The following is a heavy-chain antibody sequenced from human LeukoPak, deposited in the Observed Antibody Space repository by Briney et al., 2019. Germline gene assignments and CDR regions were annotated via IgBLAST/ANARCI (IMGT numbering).Heavy chain of an antibody. CDR3: AIAAAGRGNFAFDY. V-gene: IGHV3-30*02. CDR1: GFNFSSYG. CDR2: IRYDGSDK. J-gene: IGHJ4*02. D-gene: IGHD6-13*01. Sequence: LPGGSLRLSCAAPGFNFSSYGMHWVRQAPGKGLEWVALIRYDGSDKYHAEFVKGRFTISRDNSKNTLYLQMNSLRAEDTAVYYCAIAAAGRGNFAFDYWGQGTLVTVSS.